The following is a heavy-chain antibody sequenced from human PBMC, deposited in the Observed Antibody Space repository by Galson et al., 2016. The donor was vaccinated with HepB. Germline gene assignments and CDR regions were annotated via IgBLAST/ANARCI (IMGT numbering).Heavy chain of an antibody. CDR3: ARRRAYCSGGSCSSDYSYYGMDV. V-gene: IGHV1-8*01. CDR1: GYTFTSYD. Sequence: SVKVSCKASGYTFTSYDINWVRQAPGQGLEWMGWMNSNSGNTGYAQKFQGRVTMTRNTSINTAYMELSSLRSEDTAIYYCARRRAYCSGGSCSSDYSYYGMDVWGQGTTVTVSS. J-gene: IGHJ6*02. CDR2: MNSNSGNT. D-gene: IGHD2-15*01.